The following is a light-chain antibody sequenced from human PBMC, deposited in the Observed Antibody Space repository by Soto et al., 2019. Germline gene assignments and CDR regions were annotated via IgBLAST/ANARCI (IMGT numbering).Light chain of an antibody. CDR2: AAS. CDR3: QQYYSYPWT. J-gene: IGKJ1*01. V-gene: IGKV1-8*01. CDR1: QGISSY. Sequence: AIRMTQSPSSLSASTGDRVTITCRASQGISSYLAWYQQKPGKAPKLLIYAASTLQSGVPSRFSGSGSGTDFTLTISCLQSEDLATYYCQQYYSYPWTFGQGTKV.